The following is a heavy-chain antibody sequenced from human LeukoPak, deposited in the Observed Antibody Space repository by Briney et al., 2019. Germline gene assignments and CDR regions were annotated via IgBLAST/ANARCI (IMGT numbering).Heavy chain of an antibody. V-gene: IGHV4-34*01. Sequence: KPSETLSLTCAVYGWSFSGYYWSWIRQPPGKGLEWIGEINHSRSTNYNPSLKSRVTISVDTSKNQFSLKLSAVTAADTAVYYCASVVVVAATYNWFDPWGQGTLVTVSS. D-gene: IGHD2-15*01. CDR3: ASVVVVAATYNWFDP. CDR2: INHSRST. CDR1: GWSFSGYY. J-gene: IGHJ5*02.